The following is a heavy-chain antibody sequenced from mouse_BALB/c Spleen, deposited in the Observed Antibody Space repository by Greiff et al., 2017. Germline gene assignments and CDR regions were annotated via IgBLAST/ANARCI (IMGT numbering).Heavy chain of an antibody. V-gene: IGHV5-12-1*01. CDR1: GFAFSSYD. D-gene: IGHD1-1*01. CDR2: ISSGGGST. CDR3: ARPLYYYGSKGFAY. J-gene: IGHJ3*01. Sequence: EVQRVESGGGLVKPGGSLKLSCAASGFAFSSYDMSWVRQTPEKRLEWVAYISSGGGSTYYPDTVKGRFTISRDNAKNTLYLQMSSLKSEDTAMYYGARPLYYYGSKGFAYWGQGTLVTVSA.